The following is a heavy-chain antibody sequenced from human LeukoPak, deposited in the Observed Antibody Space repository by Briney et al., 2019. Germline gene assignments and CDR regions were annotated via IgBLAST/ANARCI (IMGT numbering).Heavy chain of an antibody. J-gene: IGHJ4*02. CDR2: ISSSGSTI. CDR3: GREMQWELLFDY. V-gene: IGHV3-11*04. D-gene: IGHD1-26*01. Sequence: GGSLRLSCAASGFTFSDYYMSWIRQAPGKGLEWVSYISSSGSTIYYADSVKGRFTISRDNAKNSLYLQMNSLRAEDTAVYYCGREMQWELLFDYWGQGTLVTVSS. CDR1: GFTFSDYY.